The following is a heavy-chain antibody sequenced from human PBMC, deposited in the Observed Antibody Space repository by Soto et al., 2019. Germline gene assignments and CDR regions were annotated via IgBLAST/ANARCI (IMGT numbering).Heavy chain of an antibody. CDR3: ARSHLYYDSSGYPDY. CDR2: ISSSGSTI. J-gene: IGHJ4*02. Sequence: VGFLRLSYAASGFNFSDYYMSWIRQAPGKGLEWVSYISSSGSTIYYADSVKGRFTISRDNVKNSLYLQMNSLRAEDTAVYYCARSHLYYDSSGYPDYWGQGTLVIVSS. CDR1: GFNFSDYY. D-gene: IGHD3-22*01. V-gene: IGHV3-11*01.